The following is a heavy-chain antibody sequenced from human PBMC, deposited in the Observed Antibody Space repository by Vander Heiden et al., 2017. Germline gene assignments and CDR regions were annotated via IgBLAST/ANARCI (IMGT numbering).Heavy chain of an antibody. Sequence: QVQLVESGGGVVQPGRSLRLACAASGLTFSSYGMHWVRQGPGKGLEWVAVIWDDGSNKYYADSVKGRITNARDNSKNTLYLQMNSLRAEDTAVYYCARETLDEEYNWNYGWFDPWGQGTLVTVSS. D-gene: IGHD1-7*01. CDR2: IWDDGSNK. CDR3: ARETLDEEYNWNYGWFDP. V-gene: IGHV3-33*01. CDR1: GLTFSSYG. J-gene: IGHJ5*02.